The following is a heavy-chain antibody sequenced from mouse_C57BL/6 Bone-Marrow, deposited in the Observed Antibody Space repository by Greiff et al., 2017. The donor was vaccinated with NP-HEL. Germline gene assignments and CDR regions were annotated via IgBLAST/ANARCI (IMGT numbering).Heavy chain of an antibody. CDR2: IYPGGGYT. CDR1: GYTFTNYW. J-gene: IGHJ2*01. D-gene: IGHD2-3*01. V-gene: IGHV1-63*01. Sequence: VKLMESGAELVRPGTSVKMSCKASGYTFTNYWIGWAKQRPGHGLEWIGDIYPGGGYTNYNEKFKGKATLTADKSSSTAYMQFSSLTSEDSAIYYCARLYDYFDYWGQGTTLTVSS. CDR3: ARLYDYFDY.